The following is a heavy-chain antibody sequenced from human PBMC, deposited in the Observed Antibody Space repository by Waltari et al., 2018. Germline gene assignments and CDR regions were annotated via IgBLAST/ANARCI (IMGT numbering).Heavy chain of an antibody. CDR2: IKQDGSET. CDR1: GGSMSSYY. CDR3: ATSYHL. V-gene: IGHV3-7*01. Sequence: VQLQESGPGLVKPSETLSLTCTVSGGSMSSYYWSWIRQPPGKGLEWVANIKQDGSETNYVDSVKGRFTISRDNAKNSLFLQMNSLSAGDTAVYFCATSYHLGGQGTLVTVSS. J-gene: IGHJ4*02. D-gene: IGHD3-3*02.